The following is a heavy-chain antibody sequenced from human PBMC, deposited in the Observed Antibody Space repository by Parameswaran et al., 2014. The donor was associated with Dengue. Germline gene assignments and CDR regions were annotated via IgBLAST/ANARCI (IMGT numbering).Heavy chain of an antibody. CDR3: AGKGVLRISGAYYYYGMDV. J-gene: IGHJ6*02. CDR2: ISAYNGNT. Sequence: WVRQAPGQGLEWMGWISAYNGNTNYAQKLQGRVTMTTDTSTSTAYMELRSLRSDDTAVYYCAGKGVLRISGAYYYYGMDVWGQGTTVTVSS. V-gene: IGHV1-18*01. D-gene: IGHD3-3*01.